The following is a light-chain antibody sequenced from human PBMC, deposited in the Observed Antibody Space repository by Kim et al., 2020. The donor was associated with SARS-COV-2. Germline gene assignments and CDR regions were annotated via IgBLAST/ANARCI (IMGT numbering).Light chain of an antibody. V-gene: IGLV3-1*01. CDR1: KLGDKY. J-gene: IGLJ2*01. CDR2: QDS. Sequence: VSPGQTASITCSGEKLGDKYACWYQQKPGQSPVLVIYQDSKRPSGIPERFSGSNSGNTATLTISGTQAMDEADYYCQAWDSSSVVFGGGTKLTVL. CDR3: QAWDSSSVV.